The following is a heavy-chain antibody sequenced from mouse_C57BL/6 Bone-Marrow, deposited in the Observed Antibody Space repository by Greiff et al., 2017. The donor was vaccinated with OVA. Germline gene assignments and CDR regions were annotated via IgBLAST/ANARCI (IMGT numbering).Heavy chain of an antibody. Sequence: QVQLQQSGPGLVAPSQSLSITCTVSGFSLTSYGVSWVRQPPGKGLEWLGVIWGDGGTTYHSALISRLSRHKDNSTSQVYLKRNRLQTYDTATYDRAKVILRSFAYWGKGTLVTVSA. CDR3: AKVILRSFAY. CDR1: GFSLTSYG. J-gene: IGHJ3*01. CDR2: IWGDGGT. V-gene: IGHV2-3*01. D-gene: IGHD1-1*01.